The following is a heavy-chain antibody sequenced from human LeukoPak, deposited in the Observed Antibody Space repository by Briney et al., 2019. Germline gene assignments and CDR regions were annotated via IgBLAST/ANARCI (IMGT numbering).Heavy chain of an antibody. CDR1: GFAFSSYG. V-gene: IGHV3-30*02. D-gene: IGHD4-17*01. Sequence: PGGSLRLSCAASGFAFSSYGVHWVRQVPGKGLECVAFIRYDGSHKNYADSVKGRFTISRDNSKNTLYLQMNSLRGEDTAVYYCAKDRRWLPENYYFYYYMDVWGKGTTVTVSS. CDR3: AKDRRWLPENYYFYYYMDV. J-gene: IGHJ6*03. CDR2: IRYDGSHK.